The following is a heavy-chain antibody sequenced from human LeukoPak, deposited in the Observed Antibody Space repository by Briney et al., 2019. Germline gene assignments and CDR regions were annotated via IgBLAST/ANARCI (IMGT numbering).Heavy chain of an antibody. CDR3: TRFSTASSRPAYY. J-gene: IGHJ4*02. CDR2: IYHSGIT. D-gene: IGHD2-21*01. CDR1: GYSISTGYY. V-gene: IGHV4-38-2*01. Sequence: SETLSLTCAVSGYSISTGYYCGWIRQSPGKGLEWIGNIYHSGITHYNPSLQGRVTLSVDTSKNQFSLNLNSVTAADTAVYYCTRFSTASSRPAYYWGQGTLVIVSS.